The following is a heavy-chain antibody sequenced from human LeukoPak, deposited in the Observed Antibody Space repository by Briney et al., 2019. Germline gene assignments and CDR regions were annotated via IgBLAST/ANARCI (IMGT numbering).Heavy chain of an antibody. CDR1: GGSISSSSYY. V-gene: IGHV4-39*01. Sequence: PSETLSLTCTVSGGSISSSSYYWGWIRQPPGKGLEWIGGIHYSGSTYYNPSLNSRVTISEDTSKNQFSLRLSSVTAADTAVYHCARQLTSMVILDWGQGTLVTVSS. CDR2: IHYSGST. CDR3: ARQLTSMVILD. D-gene: IGHD2-21*02. J-gene: IGHJ1*01.